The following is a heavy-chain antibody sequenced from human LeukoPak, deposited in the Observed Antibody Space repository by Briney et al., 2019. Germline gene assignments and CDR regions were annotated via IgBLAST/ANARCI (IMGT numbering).Heavy chain of an antibody. V-gene: IGHV3-74*01. CDR2: IYVDGRTT. CDR1: GFTFSNYW. D-gene: IGHD1-1*01. CDR3: ARDKGLWNWNPTWVFDY. Sequence: QPGGSLRLSCVASGFTFSNYWMHWVRQPPGKGLVWVSRIYVDGRTTNYADSVKGRFTISRDNAKNSLYLQMNSLRAEDTAVYHCARDKGLWNWNPTWVFDYWGQGTLVTVSS. J-gene: IGHJ4*02.